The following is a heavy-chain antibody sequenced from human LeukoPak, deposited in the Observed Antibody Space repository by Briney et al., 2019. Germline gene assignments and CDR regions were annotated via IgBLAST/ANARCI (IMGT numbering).Heavy chain of an antibody. V-gene: IGHV3-23*01. Sequence: WGSLRLSCAASGFTFSSYAMSWVRQAPGKGLEWVSAISGSGGSTYYADSVKGRVTISRDNSKNTLYLQMNSLSAEDTAVYYCAKEPIVGAIVDYWGQGTLVTVSS. CDR2: ISGSGGST. J-gene: IGHJ4*02. CDR1: GFTFSSYA. CDR3: AKEPIVGAIVDY. D-gene: IGHD1-26*01.